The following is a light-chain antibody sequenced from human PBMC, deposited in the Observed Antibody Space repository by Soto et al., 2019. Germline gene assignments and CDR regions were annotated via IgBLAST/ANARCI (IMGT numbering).Light chain of an antibody. CDR1: QSISGW. CDR2: DAS. Sequence: IQMTQSPSTLSASVGDRVTITCRASQSISGWLAWYQQKPGKAPNLLIYDASSLESGVPSRFSGSGTGTEFTLNITSLQPDDFATYYCQPYNSYPRTFGQGTKVEIK. V-gene: IGKV1-5*01. J-gene: IGKJ1*01. CDR3: QPYNSYPRT.